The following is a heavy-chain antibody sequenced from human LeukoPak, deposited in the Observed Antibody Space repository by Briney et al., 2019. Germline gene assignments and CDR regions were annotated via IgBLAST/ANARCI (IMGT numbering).Heavy chain of an antibody. D-gene: IGHD5/OR15-5a*01. CDR2: IRYDGSNK. Sequence: PGGSLRLSCAASGFTFSSYGMHWVRQAPGKGLEWVAFIRYDGSNKYYADSVKGRFTISRDNAKNTVSLQMNSLSAEDTAVYYCASVFDSWGQGFLVTVSS. J-gene: IGHJ4*02. V-gene: IGHV3-30*02. CDR1: GFTFSSYG. CDR3: ASVFDS.